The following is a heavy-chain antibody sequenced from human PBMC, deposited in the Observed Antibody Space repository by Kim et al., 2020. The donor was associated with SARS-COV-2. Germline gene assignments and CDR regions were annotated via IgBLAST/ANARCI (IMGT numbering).Heavy chain of an antibody. J-gene: IGHJ4*02. CDR3: ATGGDYYYDSSGYYRRRKSLDY. CDR2: FDPEDGET. CDR1: GYTLTELS. D-gene: IGHD3-22*01. V-gene: IGHV1-24*01. Sequence: ASVKVSCKVSGYTLTELSMHWVRQAPGKGLEWMGGFDPEDGETIYAQKFQGRVTMTEDTSTDTAYMELSSLRSEDTAVYYCATGGDYYYDSSGYYRRRKSLDYWGQGTLVTVSS.